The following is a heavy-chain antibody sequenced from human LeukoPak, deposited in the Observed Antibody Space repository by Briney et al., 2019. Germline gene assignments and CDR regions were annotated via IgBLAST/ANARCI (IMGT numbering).Heavy chain of an antibody. Sequence: SETLSLTCAVYGGSFSGYYWSWIRQPPGKGLEWIGEINHSGSTYYNPSLKSRVTISVDTSKNQFSLKLSSVTAADTAVYYCARGGGHTMIVVVNYFDYWGQGTLVTVSS. V-gene: IGHV4-34*01. CDR2: INHSGST. J-gene: IGHJ4*02. D-gene: IGHD3-22*01. CDR1: GGSFSGYY. CDR3: ARGGGHTMIVVVNYFDY.